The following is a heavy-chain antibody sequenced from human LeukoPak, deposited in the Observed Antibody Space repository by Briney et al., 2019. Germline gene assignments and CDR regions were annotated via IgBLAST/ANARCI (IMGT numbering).Heavy chain of an antibody. CDR2: ISSNGGST. J-gene: IGHJ4*02. Sequence: GGSLRLSCAASGFTFSSYAMHWVRQAPGKGLEYVSAISSNGGSTYYANSVKGRFTISRDNSKNTLYLQMGSLRAEDMAVYYCARSMVRDLDYWGQGTLVTVSS. CDR1: GFTFSSYA. V-gene: IGHV3-64*01. CDR3: ARSMVRDLDY. D-gene: IGHD3-10*01.